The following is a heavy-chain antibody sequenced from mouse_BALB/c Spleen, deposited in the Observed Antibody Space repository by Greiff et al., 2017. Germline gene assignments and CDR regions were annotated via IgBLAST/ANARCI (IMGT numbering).Heavy chain of an antibody. Sequence: EVQLQQSGAELVRSGASVKLSCTASGFNIKDYYMHWVKQRPEQGLEWIGRIDPANGNTKYDPKFQGKATITADTSSNTAYLQLSSLTSEDTAVFYCARWRDGYSDYWGQGTTLTVSS. CDR1: GFNIKDYY. CDR3: ARWRDGYSDY. D-gene: IGHD2-3*01. CDR2: IDPANGNT. V-gene: IGHV14-3*02. J-gene: IGHJ2*01.